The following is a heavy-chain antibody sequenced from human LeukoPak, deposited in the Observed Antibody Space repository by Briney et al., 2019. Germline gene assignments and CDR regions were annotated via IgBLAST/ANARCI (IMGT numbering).Heavy chain of an antibody. J-gene: IGHJ4*02. Sequence: GGSLRLSCAASGFTFSSYWMSWVRQAPGKGLEWVANIKQDGSEKYYVDSVKGRFTISRDNAKNSLHLQMNSLRAEDTAVYYCARDSSSGWYDYFDYWGQGTLVTVSS. V-gene: IGHV3-7*01. D-gene: IGHD6-19*01. CDR1: GFTFSSYW. CDR3: ARDSSSGWYDYFDY. CDR2: IKQDGSEK.